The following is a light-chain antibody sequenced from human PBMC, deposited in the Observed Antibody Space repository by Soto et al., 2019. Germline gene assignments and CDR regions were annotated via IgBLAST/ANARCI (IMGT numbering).Light chain of an antibody. J-gene: IGKJ4*02. V-gene: IGKV1-5*01. CDR3: QQYISDPLT. Sequence: DIQMTQSPSTLSASVGDRVTITCRASQSISNWLAWYQQKPGKAPKLLIYDASSLQRGVPSRFSGSGSGTEFTLTITSLQPEDVATYYCQQYISDPLTFGGGTKVDIK. CDR2: DAS. CDR1: QSISNW.